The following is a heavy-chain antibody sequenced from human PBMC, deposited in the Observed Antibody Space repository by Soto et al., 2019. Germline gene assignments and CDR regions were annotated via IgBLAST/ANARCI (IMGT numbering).Heavy chain of an antibody. CDR3: ARLPHPYGWFDP. J-gene: IGHJ5*02. V-gene: IGHV5-10-1*01. Sequence: GESLKISCKGSGYSFTSYWISWGRQMPGKGLEWMGRIDPSDSYTNYSASFQGHVTISADKSISTPYLQWSSLKASDTAMYYCARLPHPYGWFDPWGQGTLVTVSS. D-gene: IGHD4-17*01. CDR2: IDPSDSYT. CDR1: GYSFTSYW.